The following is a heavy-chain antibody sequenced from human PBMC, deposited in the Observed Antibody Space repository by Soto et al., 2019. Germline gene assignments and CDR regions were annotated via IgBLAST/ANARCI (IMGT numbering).Heavy chain of an antibody. J-gene: IGHJ5*02. D-gene: IGHD4-17*01. CDR1: GYTFTNYG. CDR3: ARADHGRAPRGGNWFDP. V-gene: IGHV1-18*01. Sequence: QVHLVQSGGEVKKPGASVKVSCKASGYTFTNYGVAWVRQAPGQGLEWMGWTSAYTLNTNYAQKFQGRVTVTTDTTTSPTYMELRSLRPDDTAVYYCARADHGRAPRGGNWFDPWGQGTLVTVSS. CDR2: TSAYTLNT.